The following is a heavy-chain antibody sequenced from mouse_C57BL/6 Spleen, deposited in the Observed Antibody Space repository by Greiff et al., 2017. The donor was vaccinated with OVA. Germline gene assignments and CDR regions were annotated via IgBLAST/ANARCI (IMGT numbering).Heavy chain of an antibody. CDR2: IDPNSGGT. Sequence: VQLQQPGAELVKPGASVKLSCKASGYTFTSYWMHWVKQRPGRGLEWIGRIDPNSGGTKYNEKFKSKATLTVDKPSSTVYLQLSSLTSEDSAVSNRGRCYYYDSKWMEDWGQGTTGTGSS. V-gene: IGHV1-72*01. CDR3: GRCYYYDSKWMED. D-gene: IGHD1-1*01. J-gene: IGHJ2*01. CDR1: GYTFTSYW.